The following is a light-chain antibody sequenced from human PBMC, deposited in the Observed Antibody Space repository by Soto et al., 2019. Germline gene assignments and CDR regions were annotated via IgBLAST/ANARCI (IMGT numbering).Light chain of an antibody. J-gene: IGLJ1*01. CDR3: NSYTRSSLYV. CDR2: GVN. Sequence: QSALAQPASVSGSPGQSITISCTGTSSDVARYDSVSWYQRHPGKAPKLIIYGVNYRPSGVSDRFSGSKSGNTASLTISGLQAEDEADYYCNSYTRSSLYVFGIGTKVTVL. CDR1: SSDVARYDS. V-gene: IGLV2-14*01.